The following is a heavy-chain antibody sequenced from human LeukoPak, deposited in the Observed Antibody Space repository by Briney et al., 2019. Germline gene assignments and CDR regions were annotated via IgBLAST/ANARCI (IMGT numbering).Heavy chain of an antibody. V-gene: IGHV4-59*11. CDR1: TDSFGSHY. D-gene: IGHD4-17*01. J-gene: IGHJ3*02. Sequence: SETLSLTCVVSTDSFGSHYWTWIRQPPGKGLEWIGYISYIGSTNYNPSLKSRVTISIDTSKNQFSLKLTSVTAADTAVYYCARDLVTVTKGFDIWGQGTMVSVSS. CDR3: ARDLVTVTKGFDI. CDR2: ISYIGST.